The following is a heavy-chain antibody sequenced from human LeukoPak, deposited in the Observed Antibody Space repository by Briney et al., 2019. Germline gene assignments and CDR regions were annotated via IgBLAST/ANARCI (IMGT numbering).Heavy chain of an antibody. Sequence: LRLSCAASGFTFSNVWLTWVRQAPGKGLEWVARIDWDDDKYYSTSLETRLTISKDTSKNQVVLTMTNMDPVDTATYYCATFGTRTQYFDCWGQGTLVTVSS. V-gene: IGHV2-70*11. CDR2: IDWDDDK. J-gene: IGHJ4*02. D-gene: IGHD3-16*01. CDR3: ATFGTRTQYFDC. CDR1: GFTFSNVW.